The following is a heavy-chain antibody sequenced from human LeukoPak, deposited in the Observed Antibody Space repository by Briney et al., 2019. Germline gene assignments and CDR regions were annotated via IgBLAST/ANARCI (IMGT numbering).Heavy chain of an antibody. D-gene: IGHD6-19*01. CDR2: IGSDGDT. Sequence: PGGSLRLSCAGSGFSFSSYDMLWVRHATGKGLEWVSAIGSDGDTYYAGSVKGRFTISRESAKNSFYLQMNSLSAGDTAVYFCARAVAGTDEIDSWGQGTLVTVSS. CDR3: ARAVAGTDEIDS. J-gene: IGHJ4*02. V-gene: IGHV3-13*01. CDR1: GFSFSSYD.